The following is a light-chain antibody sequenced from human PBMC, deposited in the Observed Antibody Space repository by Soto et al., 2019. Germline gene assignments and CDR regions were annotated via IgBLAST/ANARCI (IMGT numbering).Light chain of an antibody. CDR2: GSD. CDR1: TSNIGSNT. V-gene: IGLV1-44*01. J-gene: IGLJ3*02. CDR3: AAWDESLKGWV. Sequence: LAQPPSASGTPGQRVTISCSGSTSNIGSNTVSWYRQLPGTAPKVLMYGSDQRPSGVPDRFSGFTSGTSASLAISGLQSEDEADYYCAAWDESLKGWVFGGGTKLTVL.